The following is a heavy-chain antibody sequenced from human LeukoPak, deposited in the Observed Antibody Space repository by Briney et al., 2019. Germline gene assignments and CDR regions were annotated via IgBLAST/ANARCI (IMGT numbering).Heavy chain of an antibody. V-gene: IGHV4-39*07. CDR2: MYSSGST. CDR3: ARGPPDCSSTSCYAFDAFDI. J-gene: IGHJ3*02. Sequence: SETLSLTCTVSGGSISITSYYWGWIRQPPGKGLEWIGSMYSSGSTYYNPSLKSRVTISVDTSKNQFSLKLSSVTAADAAVYYCARGPPDCSSTSCYAFDAFDIWGQGTMVTVSS. D-gene: IGHD2-2*01. CDR1: GGSISITSYY.